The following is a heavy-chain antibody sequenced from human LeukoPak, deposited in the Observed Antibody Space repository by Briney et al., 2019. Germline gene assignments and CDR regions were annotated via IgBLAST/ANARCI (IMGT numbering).Heavy chain of an antibody. CDR3: ARDGYIVVVPAAPSAPPNWFDP. Sequence: SETLSLTCTVSGGSISSYYWRWIRQPAGKGLEWIGRIYTSGSTNYNPSLKSRVTMSVDTSKNQFSLKLSSVTAADTAVYYCARDGYIVVVPAAPSAPPNWFDPWGQGTLVTVSS. V-gene: IGHV4-4*07. CDR2: IYTSGST. D-gene: IGHD2-2*01. J-gene: IGHJ5*02. CDR1: GGSISSYY.